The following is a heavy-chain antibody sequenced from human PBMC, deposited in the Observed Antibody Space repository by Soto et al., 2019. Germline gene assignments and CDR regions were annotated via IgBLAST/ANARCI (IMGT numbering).Heavy chain of an antibody. Sequence: PGGSLRLSCAASGFTFTTYAMSWVRQAPGKGLGWVSGISGSGDSTYYADSVKGRFTISRDNSKNTLYLQMDSLRAEDTAVYYCAKGSPSVGSSSWFDSWGQGTLVTV. V-gene: IGHV3-23*01. D-gene: IGHD6-13*01. CDR2: ISGSGDST. CDR3: AKGSPSVGSSSWFDS. J-gene: IGHJ5*01. CDR1: GFTFTTYA.